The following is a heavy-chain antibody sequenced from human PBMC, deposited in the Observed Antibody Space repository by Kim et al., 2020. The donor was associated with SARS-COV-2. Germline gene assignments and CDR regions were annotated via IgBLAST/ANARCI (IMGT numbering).Heavy chain of an antibody. CDR3: ARHYGGNNDAFDI. D-gene: IGHD4-17*01. V-gene: IGHV4-39*01. Sequence: SETLSLTCTVSGGSISSSSYYWGWIRQPPGKGLEWIGSIYYSGSTYYNPSLKSRVTISVDTSKNQFSLKLSSVTAADTAVYYCARHYGGNNDAFDIWGQGTMVTVSS. CDR2: IYYSGST. J-gene: IGHJ3*02. CDR1: GGSISSSSYY.